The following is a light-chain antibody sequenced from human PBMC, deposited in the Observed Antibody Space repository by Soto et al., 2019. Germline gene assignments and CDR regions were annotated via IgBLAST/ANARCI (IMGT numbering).Light chain of an antibody. J-gene: IGKJ3*01. CDR3: MQRKEFTSN. CDR1: QSLLVIDDGNTY. Sequence: DIVMTQTPLYLPVTPGEPASISCRSSQSLLVIDDGNTYLDWYLQKPWQSPQLLIYTLPYRAAGVQDRFSGGECDTESTLNISEVEAEDVVVYYCMQRKEFTSNFGPGTKVDI. V-gene: IGKV2-40*01. CDR2: TLP.